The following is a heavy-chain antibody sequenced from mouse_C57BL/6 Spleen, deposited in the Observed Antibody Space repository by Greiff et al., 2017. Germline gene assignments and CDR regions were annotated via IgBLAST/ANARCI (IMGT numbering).Heavy chain of an antibody. D-gene: IGHD6-1*01. CDR2: IRNKANGYTT. CDR1: GFTFTDYY. V-gene: IGHV7-3*01. CDR3: ARSSFPPYAMDY. J-gene: IGHJ4*01. Sequence: EVHLVESGGGLVQPGGSLSLSCAASGFTFTDYYMSWVRQPPGKALEWLGFIRNKANGYTTEYSASVKGRFTISRDNSQTILYLQMNALRSEDSATYYCARSSFPPYAMDYWGQGTSVTVSS.